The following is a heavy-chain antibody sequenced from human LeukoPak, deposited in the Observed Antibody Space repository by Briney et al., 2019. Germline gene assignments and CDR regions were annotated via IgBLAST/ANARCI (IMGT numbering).Heavy chain of an antibody. Sequence: PGGSLRLSCAASGFSFFSYTMNWVRQAPGKGLEWVSSISSTRSYIYYADSVKGRFTISRDNAKNLLYLQMNSLRAEDTAVYYCAGRYYYDSSGYPDAFDIWGQGTMVTVSS. CDR2: ISSTRSYI. D-gene: IGHD3-22*01. J-gene: IGHJ3*02. CDR3: AGRYYYDSSGYPDAFDI. CDR1: GFSFFSYT. V-gene: IGHV3-21*01.